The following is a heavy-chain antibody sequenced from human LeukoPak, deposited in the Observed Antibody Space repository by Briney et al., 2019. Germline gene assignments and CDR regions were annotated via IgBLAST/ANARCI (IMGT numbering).Heavy chain of an antibody. J-gene: IGHJ5*02. Sequence: PGGSLRLSCAASGLPFSSYAMSWVRQAPGKGLEWVSAISGSGGSTYYADSVKGRFTISRDNSKNTLYLQMNSLRAEDTAVYYCAKDISNYGWFDPWGQGTLVTVSS. CDR3: AKDISNYGWFDP. V-gene: IGHV3-23*01. CDR2: ISGSGGST. D-gene: IGHD4-11*01. CDR1: GLPFSSYA.